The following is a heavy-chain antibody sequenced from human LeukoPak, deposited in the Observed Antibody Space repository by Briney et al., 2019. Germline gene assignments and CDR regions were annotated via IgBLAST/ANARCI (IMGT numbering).Heavy chain of an antibody. J-gene: IGHJ6*02. CDR1: GFTFSSYG. Sequence: GGSLRLSCAASGFTFSSYGMHWVRQAPGKGLEWVAVISYDGSNKYYADSLKGRFTISRDNSKDTLYLQMDSLRAEDTALYYCAREEHDYVWGSYRYYYYYGIDVWGQGTTVTASS. CDR3: AREEHDYVWGSYRYYYYYGIDV. CDR2: ISYDGSNK. D-gene: IGHD3-16*02. V-gene: IGHV3-30*03.